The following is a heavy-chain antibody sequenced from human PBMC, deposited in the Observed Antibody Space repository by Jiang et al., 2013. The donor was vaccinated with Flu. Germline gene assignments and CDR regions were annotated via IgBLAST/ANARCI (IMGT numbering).Heavy chain of an antibody. V-gene: IGHV5-51*01. CDR3: ARGNYDSSGNSLDY. J-gene: IGHJ4*02. Sequence: QLVESGAEVKKPGGVSEDLPVRGSGYSFTSYWIGWVRQMPGKGLEWMGIIYPGDSDTRYSPSFQGQVTISADKSISTAYLQWSSLKASDTAMYYCARGNYDSSGNSLDYWGQGTLVTVSS. D-gene: IGHD3-22*01. CDR1: GYSFTSYW. CDR2: IYPGDSDT.